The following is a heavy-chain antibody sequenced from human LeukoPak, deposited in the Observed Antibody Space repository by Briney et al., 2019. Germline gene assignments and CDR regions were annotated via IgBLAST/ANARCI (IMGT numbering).Heavy chain of an antibody. V-gene: IGHV4-34*01. J-gene: IGHJ4*02. CDR3: AKSYYYASGLDY. CDR2: INHSGST. D-gene: IGHD3-10*01. Sequence: PSETLSLTCAVYGGSFSGYYWSWIRQPPGKGLEWIGEINHSGSTNYNPSLKSRVTISVDTSKNQFSLKLSSVTAADTAVYYCAKSYYYASGLDYWGQGTLVTVSS. CDR1: GGSFSGYY.